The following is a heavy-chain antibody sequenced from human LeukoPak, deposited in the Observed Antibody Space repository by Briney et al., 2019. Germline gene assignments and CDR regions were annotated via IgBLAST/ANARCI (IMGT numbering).Heavy chain of an antibody. CDR3: ARGRGVVVTAMMNSKGPWYFDL. CDR2: IIPIFGTA. CDR1: GGTFSSYA. J-gene: IGHJ2*01. V-gene: IGHV1-69*13. D-gene: IGHD2-21*02. Sequence: SVKVSCKASGGTFSSYAISWVRQAPGQGLEWMGGIIPIFGTANYAQKFQGRVTITADESTSTAYMELSSLRSEDTAVYYCARGRGVVVTAMMNSKGPWYFDLWGRGTLVTVSS.